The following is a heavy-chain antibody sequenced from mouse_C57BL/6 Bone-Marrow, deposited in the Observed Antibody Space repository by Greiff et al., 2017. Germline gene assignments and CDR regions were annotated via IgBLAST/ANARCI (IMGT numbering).Heavy chain of an antibody. V-gene: IGHV1-80*01. CDR3: ARDWDYFDY. D-gene: IGHD4-1*01. Sequence: VQRVESGAELVKPGASVKISCKVSGYAFSTYWMNWVKQRPGQGLEWIGQIYPGGGDTNYNGKFKGKATLTADKSSSTAYMQLSSLTSEDSAVXFCARDWDYFDYWGQGTTLTVSS. CDR1: GYAFSTYW. CDR2: IYPGGGDT. J-gene: IGHJ2*01.